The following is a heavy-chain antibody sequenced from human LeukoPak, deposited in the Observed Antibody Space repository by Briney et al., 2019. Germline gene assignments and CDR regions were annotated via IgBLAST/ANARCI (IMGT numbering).Heavy chain of an antibody. CDR3: ARAPRGRGYSYGYVRNFDY. D-gene: IGHD5-18*01. Sequence: SETLSLTCTVSGGSISSYYWSWIRQPPGKGLEWIGYIYYSGSTNYNPSLKSRVTISVDTSKNQFSLKLSSVTAADTAVYYCARAPRGRGYSYGYVRNFDYWGQGTLVTVSS. CDR2: IYYSGST. J-gene: IGHJ4*02. CDR1: GGSISSYY. V-gene: IGHV4-59*01.